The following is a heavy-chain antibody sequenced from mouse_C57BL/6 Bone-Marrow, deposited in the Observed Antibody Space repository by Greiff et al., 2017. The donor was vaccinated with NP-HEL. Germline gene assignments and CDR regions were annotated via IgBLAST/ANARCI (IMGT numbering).Heavy chain of an antibody. D-gene: IGHD2-4*01. CDR1: GFTFSDYY. CDR3: AQEEGLRHRTYAIYY. CDR2: INYYGSST. J-gene: IGHJ4*01. Sequence: EVKLVESEGGLVQPGSSMTLSCTASGFTFSDYYMAWVRQVPEKGLEWVANINYYGSSTYYLDSLKSRFIISGDNAKNILYLQMSILKSEDTATYYSAQEEGLRHRTYAIYYWGQGTSVTLSS. V-gene: IGHV5-16*01.